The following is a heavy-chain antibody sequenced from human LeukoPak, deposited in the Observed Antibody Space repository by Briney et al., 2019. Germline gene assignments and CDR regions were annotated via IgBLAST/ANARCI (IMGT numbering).Heavy chain of an antibody. CDR1: GGSFSGYY. V-gene: IGHV4-34*01. J-gene: IGHJ4*02. CDR2: INHSGST. CDR3: ARVAWARRLLADY. D-gene: IGHD2-21*01. Sequence: SETLSLTCAVYGGSFSGYYWSWIRQPPGKGLEWIGEINHSGSTNYNPSLKSRVTISVDTSKNQFSLKLSSVTAADTAVYYCARVAWARRLLADYWGQGTLATVSS.